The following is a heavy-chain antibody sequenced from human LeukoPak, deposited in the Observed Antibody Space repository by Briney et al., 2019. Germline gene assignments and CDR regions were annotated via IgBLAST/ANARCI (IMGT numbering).Heavy chain of an antibody. J-gene: IGHJ6*03. D-gene: IGHD1-26*01. CDR2: ITGSGGST. V-gene: IGHV3-23*01. Sequence: PGRSLRLSCAASGFTFSSYALSWVRQAPGKGLEWVSAITGSGGSTYYADSVKGRFTISRDNSKNTLYLRMNSLRAEDTAIYYCAKDGLRGGSRMYYYMDVWGKGTTVTVSS. CDR1: GFTFSSYA. CDR3: AKDGLRGGSRMYYYMDV.